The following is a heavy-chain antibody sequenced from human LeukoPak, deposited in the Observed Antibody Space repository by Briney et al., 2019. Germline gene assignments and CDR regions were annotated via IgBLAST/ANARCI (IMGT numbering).Heavy chain of an antibody. CDR1: GGSISNSNW. D-gene: IGHD5-12*01. CDR2: IYHRGST. J-gene: IGHJ4*02. V-gene: IGHV4-4*02. CDR3: ARGVMSGSYDY. Sequence: PSGTLSLTCAVSGGSISNSNWWSWVRQSPGKGLEWIGEIYHRGSTNYNPSLKSRVTIAVDKSKNQFSLKLSSVTDADTAVYYCARGVMSGSYDYWGQGTLVTVSS.